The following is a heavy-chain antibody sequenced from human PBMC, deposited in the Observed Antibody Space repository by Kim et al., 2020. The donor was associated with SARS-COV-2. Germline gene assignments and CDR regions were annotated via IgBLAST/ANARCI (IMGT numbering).Heavy chain of an antibody. Sequence: GGSLRLSCAASGLNFNIEFMSWIRQSPGKGLEWVAYISNSGNYTNYANSVQGRVTISRDNAQNSLHLQMNNLRAEDTAIYYCTNIRYGQIDYGGQGTLVTVSS. CDR2: ISNSGNYT. V-gene: IGHV3-11*03. D-gene: IGHD3-9*01. CDR1: GLNFNIEF. J-gene: IGHJ4*02. CDR3: TNIRYGQIDY.